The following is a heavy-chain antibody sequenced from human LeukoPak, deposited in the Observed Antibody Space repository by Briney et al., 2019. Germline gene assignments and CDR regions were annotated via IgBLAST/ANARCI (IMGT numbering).Heavy chain of an antibody. CDR3: ARDRTLYSSAPGGDY. J-gene: IGHJ4*02. CDR2: IWYDGSIK. Sequence: GRSLRLSCAASGFTFSSYGMHWVRQAPGKGLEWVAVIWYDGSIKYYADSVKGRFTISRDNSKNTLYLQMNSLRAEDTAVYYCARDRTLYSSAPGGDYWGQGTLVTVSS. CDR1: GFTFSSYG. D-gene: IGHD6-19*01. V-gene: IGHV3-33*01.